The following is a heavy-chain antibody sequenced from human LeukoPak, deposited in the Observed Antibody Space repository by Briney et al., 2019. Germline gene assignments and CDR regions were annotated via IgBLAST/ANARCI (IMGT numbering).Heavy chain of an antibody. CDR1: GLTVSSNH. V-gene: IGHV3-66*01. Sequence: PGGSLRLSCAASGLTVSSNHMSWARQAPGKGLEWVSAIYSGGSTYYADSVKGRFTISRDNSKNTLYLQMNSLRAEDTAVYYCARDRMGRGFDPWGQGTLVTVSS. D-gene: IGHD3-10*01. CDR3: ARDRMGRGFDP. J-gene: IGHJ5*02. CDR2: IYSGGST.